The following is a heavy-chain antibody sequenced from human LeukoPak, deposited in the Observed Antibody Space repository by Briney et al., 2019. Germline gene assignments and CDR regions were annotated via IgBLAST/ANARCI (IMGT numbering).Heavy chain of an antibody. D-gene: IGHD3-3*01. J-gene: IGHJ4*02. Sequence: GRSLRLSCAVSGYNFNGHGMHWVRQAPGKGLEWVALIWFDGSIKHYADSVKGRFTISRDNSNNMLYLQMNSLRAEDTAVYYCVRLFGDKYGRLDYWGQGTLVTVSS. CDR1: GYNFNGHG. CDR3: VRLFGDKYGRLDY. V-gene: IGHV3-33*01. CDR2: IWFDGSIK.